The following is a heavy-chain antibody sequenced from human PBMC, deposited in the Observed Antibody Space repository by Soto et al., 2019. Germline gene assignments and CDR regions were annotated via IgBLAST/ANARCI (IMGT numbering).Heavy chain of an antibody. CDR1: GFTVSGKKY. CDR3: ATWLLREHAFDI. J-gene: IGHJ3*02. D-gene: IGHD2-15*01. Sequence: DVQVVESGGGLIQPGGSLRLSCAASGFTVSGKKYITWVRQAPGQGLEWVSALYIADGTFYADSVRGRFTVSIDSSKNTVYLQMDNLSPEDTAGYFCATWLLREHAFDIWGLGTMVTVSS. V-gene: IGHV3-53*01. CDR2: LYIADGT.